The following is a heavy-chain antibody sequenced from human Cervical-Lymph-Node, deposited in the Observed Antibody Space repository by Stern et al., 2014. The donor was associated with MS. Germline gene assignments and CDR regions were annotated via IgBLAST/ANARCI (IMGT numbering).Heavy chain of an antibody. Sequence: EVQLEESGGGLVKPGGSLRLSCTASGFTFSNAWMSWVRQAPGKGLEWVARIKSKNDGGTIDYAAPVIGRFTISRDDSKKTLYLQMNSLKTEDTAMYYCATNTLWGQGTLVTVS. CDR2: IKSKNDGGTI. CDR3: ATNTL. CDR1: GFTFSNAW. D-gene: IGHD2/OR15-2a*01. J-gene: IGHJ4*02. V-gene: IGHV3-15*01.